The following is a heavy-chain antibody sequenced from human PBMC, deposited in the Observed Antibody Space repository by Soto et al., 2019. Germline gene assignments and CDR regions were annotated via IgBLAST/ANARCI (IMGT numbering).Heavy chain of an antibody. J-gene: IGHJ4*02. CDR3: ARGSIVRMVYAIDY. V-gene: IGHV4-30-4*02. Sequence: PSDTLCLTCTVSGGSISSGDYYWSWIRQPPGKGLEWIGYIYYSGSTYYNPSLKSRVTISVDTSKNQFSLKLSSVTAADTAVYYCARGSIVRMVYAIDYWGQGTLVTVSS. D-gene: IGHD2-8*01. CDR2: IYYSGST. CDR1: GGSISSGDYY.